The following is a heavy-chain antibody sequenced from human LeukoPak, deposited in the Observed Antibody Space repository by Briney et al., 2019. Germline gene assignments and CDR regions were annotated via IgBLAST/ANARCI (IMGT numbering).Heavy chain of an antibody. Sequence: SETLSLTCTVSGGSISSYYWSWIRQPPGKGLEWIGYIYYSGSTNYNPSLKSRVTISVDTSKNQFSLKLSSVTAADTAVYYCAREDCGGDCYSEAHDAFDIWGQGTMVTVSS. CDR3: AREDCGGDCYSEAHDAFDI. CDR2: IYYSGST. V-gene: IGHV4-59*01. J-gene: IGHJ3*02. CDR1: GGSISSYY. D-gene: IGHD2-21*02.